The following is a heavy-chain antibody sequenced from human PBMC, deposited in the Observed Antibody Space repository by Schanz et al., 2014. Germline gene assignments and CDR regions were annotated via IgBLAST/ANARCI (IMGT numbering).Heavy chain of an antibody. CDR1: GDTLSSYG. V-gene: IGHV1-2*06. CDR2: ISPNSGDT. J-gene: IGHJ4*02. D-gene: IGHD1-1*01. CDR3: VRELSGGTFDY. Sequence: QVQLVQSGAEVKKPGSSVTVSCKASGDTLSSYGISWVRQAPGQGLEWMGRISPNSGDTHSAQKFQGRVTMTWDRSISTANMELNSLRSDDTAVYYCVRELSGGTFDYWGQGALVTVSS.